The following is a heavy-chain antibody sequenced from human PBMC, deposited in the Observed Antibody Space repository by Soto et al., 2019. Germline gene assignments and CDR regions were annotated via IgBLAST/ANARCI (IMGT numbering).Heavy chain of an antibody. V-gene: IGHV3-30-3*01. CDR3: ARDLGDYDYYYYYGMDV. CDR1: GLTFSSYA. J-gene: IGHJ6*02. Sequence: QVQLVESGGGVVQPGRSLRLSCAASGLTFSSYAMHWVRQAPGKGLEWVAVISYDGSNKYYADSVKGRFTISRDNSKNTLYLQMNSLSAEDTAVYYCARDLGDYDYYYYYGMDVWGQGTTVTVSS. D-gene: IGHD4-17*01. CDR2: ISYDGSNK.